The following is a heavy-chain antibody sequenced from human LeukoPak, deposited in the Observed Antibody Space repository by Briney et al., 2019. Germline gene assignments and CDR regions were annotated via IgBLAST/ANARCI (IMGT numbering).Heavy chain of an antibody. CDR3: AREGGYYLRSIDY. V-gene: IGHV3-48*03. J-gene: IGHJ4*02. CDR1: GFTFSSYE. D-gene: IGHD1-26*01. CDR2: ISSTATIM. Sequence: GGSLRLSCAASGFTFSSYEMNWVRQAPGRGLEWVSYISSTATIMHYADSVMGRFTISRDNAKKSLYLQMNSLRAEDTAVYYCAREGGYYLRSIDYWGQGTLVTVSS.